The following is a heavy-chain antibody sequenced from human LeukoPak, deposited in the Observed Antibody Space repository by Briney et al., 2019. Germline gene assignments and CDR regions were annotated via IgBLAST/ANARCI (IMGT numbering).Heavy chain of an antibody. V-gene: IGHV1-2*02. CDR1: GYTFTGYY. Sequence: ASVKVSCKPSGYTFTGYYLHWVRQAPGQGPEWMGWINPNTGATMYAQKFQGRVTMTRDTSVGTGYMELRSLTSDDSAVYYCARDRVGSGWPRPYYFEFWGQGTLVTVSS. J-gene: IGHJ4*02. CDR2: INPNTGAT. CDR3: ARDRVGSGWPRPYYFEF. D-gene: IGHD6-19*01.